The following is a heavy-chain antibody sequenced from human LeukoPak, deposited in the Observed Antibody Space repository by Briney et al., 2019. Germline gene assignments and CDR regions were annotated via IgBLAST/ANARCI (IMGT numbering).Heavy chain of an antibody. Sequence: WASVKVSCKASGGTFSSYAISWVRQAPGQGLEWMGGIIPIFGTANYAQKFQGRVTITTDESTSTAYMELSSLRSEDTAVYYCASKGGGYCSSTSCYATLDYWGQGTLVTVSS. J-gene: IGHJ4*02. D-gene: IGHD2-2*01. CDR3: ASKGGGYCSSTSCYATLDY. CDR1: GGTFSSYA. CDR2: IIPIFGTA. V-gene: IGHV1-69*05.